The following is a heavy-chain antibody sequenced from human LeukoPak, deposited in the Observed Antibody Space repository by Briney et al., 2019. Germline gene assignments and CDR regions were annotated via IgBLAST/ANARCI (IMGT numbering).Heavy chain of an antibody. CDR2: INQDGSEK. V-gene: IGHV3-7*01. J-gene: IGHJ4*02. Sequence: PGGSLRLSCAASGFTFSRYWMSWVRQAPGKGLEWVANINQDGSEKYYVDSVKGRFTISRDNAKNSLSLQLNSPRVEDTAVYYCARVGGGAQLDCWGQGTLVIVSS. D-gene: IGHD1-26*01. CDR1: GFTFSRYW. CDR3: ARVGGGAQLDC.